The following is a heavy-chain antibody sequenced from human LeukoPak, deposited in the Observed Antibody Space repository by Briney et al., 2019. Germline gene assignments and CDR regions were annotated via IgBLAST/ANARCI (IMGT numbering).Heavy chain of an antibody. D-gene: IGHD3-22*01. V-gene: IGHV3-21*01. CDR2: ISSSSSYI. CDR1: GFTFSSYS. J-gene: IGHJ4*02. CDR3: AKGGGTMYYYDSSGSYYFDY. Sequence: GGSLRLSCAASGFTFSSYSMNWVRQAPGKGLEWVSSISSSSSYIYYADSVKGRFTISRDNAKNSLYLQMNSLRAEDTAVYYCAKGGGTMYYYDSSGSYYFDYWGQGTLVIVSS.